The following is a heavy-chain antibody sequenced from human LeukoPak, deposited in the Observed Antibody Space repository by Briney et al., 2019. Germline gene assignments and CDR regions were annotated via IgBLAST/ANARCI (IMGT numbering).Heavy chain of an antibody. V-gene: IGHV3-20*04. J-gene: IGHJ6*04. CDR1: GFTFDDYG. D-gene: IGHD3-10*02. CDR2: INWNGGRT. Sequence: GGSLRLSCAASGFTFDDYGMSWVRQAPGKGLEWVSGINWNGGRTGYADSVKGRFTISRDNAKNSLYLQMNSLRAEDTAVYYCAELGITMIGGVWGKGTTVTISS. CDR3: AELGITMIGGV.